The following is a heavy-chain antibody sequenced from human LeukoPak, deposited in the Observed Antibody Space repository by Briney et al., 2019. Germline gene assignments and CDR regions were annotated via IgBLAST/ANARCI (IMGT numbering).Heavy chain of an antibody. D-gene: IGHD5-18*01. Sequence: SETLSLTCTVSGGSISSYYWSWIRQPPGKGQEWIGYIYYSGSTNYNPSLKSRVTISVDTSKNQFSLKLSSVTAADTAVYYCARGGGYSYDFDYWGQGTLVTVSS. CDR2: IYYSGST. V-gene: IGHV4-59*01. CDR3: ARGGGYSYDFDY. J-gene: IGHJ4*02. CDR1: GGSISSYY.